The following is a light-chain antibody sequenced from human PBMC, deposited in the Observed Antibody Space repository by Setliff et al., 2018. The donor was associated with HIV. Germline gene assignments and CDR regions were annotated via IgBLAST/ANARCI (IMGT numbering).Light chain of an antibody. V-gene: IGLV2-14*01. Sequence: QSALTQPASVSGSPGQSITISCTGTSSDVGGYKYVYWYQQHPGKAPKLMIYEVSNRPSGISNRFSGSKSGNTASPTISGLQAEDEADYYCSSYTSRNTLVFGTGTKVTVL. J-gene: IGLJ1*01. CDR1: SSDVGGYKY. CDR2: EVS. CDR3: SSYTSRNTLV.